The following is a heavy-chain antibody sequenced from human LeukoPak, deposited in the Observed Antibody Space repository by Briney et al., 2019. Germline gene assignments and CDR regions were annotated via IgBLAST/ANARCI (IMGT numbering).Heavy chain of an antibody. CDR2: IIPILGIA. V-gene: IGHV1-69*04. D-gene: IGHD6-19*01. CDR1: GGTFSSYA. J-gene: IGHJ4*02. CDR3: AKYSGSGLPYFDY. Sequence: GASVKVSCKASGGTFSSYAISWVRQAPGQGLEWMGRIIPILGIANYAQKFQGRVTITADKSTSTAYMELSSLRSEDTAVYYCAKYSGSGLPYFDYWGQGTLVTVSS.